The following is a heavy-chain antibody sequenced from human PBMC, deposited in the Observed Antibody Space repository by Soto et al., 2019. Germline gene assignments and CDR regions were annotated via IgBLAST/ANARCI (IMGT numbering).Heavy chain of an antibody. CDR3: AIFMDRGCSGGSCYPSNWFDP. Sequence: ASVKVSCKVSGYTLTELSMHWVRQAPGKGLEWMGGFDPEDGETIYAQKFQGRVTMTEDTSTDTAYMELSSLRSEDTAVYYCAIFMDRGCSGGSCYPSNWFDPWGQGTLVTVSS. V-gene: IGHV1-24*01. CDR1: GYTLTELS. CDR2: FDPEDGET. J-gene: IGHJ5*02. D-gene: IGHD2-15*01.